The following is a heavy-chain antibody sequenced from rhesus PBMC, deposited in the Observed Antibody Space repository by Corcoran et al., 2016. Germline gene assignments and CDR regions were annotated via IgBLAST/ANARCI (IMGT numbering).Heavy chain of an antibody. D-gene: IGHD4-23*01. CDR3: AREYPVTTRFEF. Sequence: QVQLQESGPGLVKPSETLSLTCAVSGGSISSGYYYWSRIRQPPGKGLEWIGYITYSWSTSYNPSLKSRVTISRDTSKNQFSLKLSSVTAADTAVYYCAREYPVTTRFEFWGQGALVTVSS. CDR2: ITYSWST. J-gene: IGHJ1*01. V-gene: IGHV4-122*02. CDR1: GGSISSGYYY.